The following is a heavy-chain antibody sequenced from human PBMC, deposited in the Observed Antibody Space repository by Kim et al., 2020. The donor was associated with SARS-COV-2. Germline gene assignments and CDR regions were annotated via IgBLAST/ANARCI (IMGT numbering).Heavy chain of an antibody. CDR1: GFTFGDYA. Sequence: GGSLRLSCAASGFTFGDYAMHWVRQAPGKGLEWVSGISWNSGSIGYADSVKARFTISRDNAKNSLYLQMNSLRAEDTALYYCAKDDYYGSPSSVFHAFDIWGQGTMVTVSS. CDR3: AKDDYYGSPSSVFHAFDI. J-gene: IGHJ3*02. D-gene: IGHD3-10*01. V-gene: IGHV3-9*01. CDR2: ISWNSGSI.